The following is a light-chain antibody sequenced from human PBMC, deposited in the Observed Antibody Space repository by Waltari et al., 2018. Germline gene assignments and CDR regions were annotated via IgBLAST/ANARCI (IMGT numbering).Light chain of an antibody. CDR2: WAS. CDR1: QSVLYHSNDKNY. J-gene: IGKJ1*01. Sequence: DIVMTQSTDSLAVSLGERAPLNCKSSQSVLYHSNDKNYLAWYQQNPGQPPKLLISWASTRESGVPDRFSGSGSGTDFTLTISRLQAEDVAVYYCQQYYRSRTFGQGTKVEI. CDR3: QQYYRSRT. V-gene: IGKV4-1*01.